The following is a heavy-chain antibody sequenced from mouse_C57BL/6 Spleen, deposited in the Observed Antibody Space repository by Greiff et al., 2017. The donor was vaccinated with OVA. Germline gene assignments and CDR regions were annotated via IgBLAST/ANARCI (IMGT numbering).Heavy chain of an antibody. D-gene: IGHD1-1*01. CDR3: ASATTLVDPPDY. Sequence: QVPLQQPGASLVMPGASVKVSCKASGYSFPSYWMRWVKQRPGRGLEWIGRIDPNSGGTKYNEKFTSKATLTVDKPSSTADMQLSSLTSEDSAVYYCASATTLVDPPDYWAEGPTLTISS. CDR1: GYSFPSYW. V-gene: IGHV1-62-3*01. J-gene: IGHJ2*01. CDR2: IDPNSGGT.